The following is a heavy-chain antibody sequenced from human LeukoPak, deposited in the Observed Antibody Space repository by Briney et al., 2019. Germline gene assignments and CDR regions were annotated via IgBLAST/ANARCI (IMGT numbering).Heavy chain of an antibody. Sequence: HPGGSLRLSCAASGFTFDYYGMSWVRQAPGKGLEWVSGISGSGGSTYYADSVKGRFTISRDNSKNTLYLQMNSLRAEDTALYYCARFVGLGDYFDYWGQGTLVTVSS. D-gene: IGHD3-16*01. J-gene: IGHJ4*02. V-gene: IGHV3-23*01. CDR1: GFTFDYYG. CDR3: ARFVGLGDYFDY. CDR2: ISGSGGST.